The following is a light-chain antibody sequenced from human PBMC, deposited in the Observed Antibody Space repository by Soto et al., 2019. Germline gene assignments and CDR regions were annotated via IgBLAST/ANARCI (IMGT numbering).Light chain of an antibody. CDR3: QQSYTTPPT. Sequence: DIQMTQSPSSLSASVADRVTITCRASQSISSYLNWYQQKPGKAPRLLIYAASSLQSGVPSRFSGSGSGTDFTLTISSLQPEDFATYYCQQSYTTPPTFGGGTKVEIK. J-gene: IGKJ4*01. CDR2: AAS. CDR1: QSISSY. V-gene: IGKV1-39*01.